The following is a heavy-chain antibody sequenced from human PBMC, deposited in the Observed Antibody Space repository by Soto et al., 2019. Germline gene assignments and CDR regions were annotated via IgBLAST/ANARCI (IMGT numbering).Heavy chain of an antibody. V-gene: IGHV1-8*01. CDR3: ARGGYCSGGSCYGDWYFDL. J-gene: IGHJ2*01. CDR1: GYTFTSYD. CDR2: MSPNSGNT. Sequence: ASVKVSCKASGYTFTSYDINWVRQATGQGLEWMGWMSPNSGNTGYAQKFQGRVTMTRNTSISTAYMELSSLRSEDTAVYYCARGGYCSGGSCYGDWYFDLWGRGTLVTVSS. D-gene: IGHD2-15*01.